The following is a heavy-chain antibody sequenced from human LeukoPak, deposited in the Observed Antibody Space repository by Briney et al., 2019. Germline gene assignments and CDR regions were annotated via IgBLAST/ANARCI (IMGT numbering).Heavy chain of an antibody. Sequence: SETLSLTCTVSGYSISSGYYWGWIRQPPGKGLEWIGSIYHSGSTYYNPSLKSRVTISLDTSKNQFSLKLSSVTAADTAVYYCARTPYGDYSRFDYWGQGTPVTVSS. V-gene: IGHV4-38-2*02. CDR1: GYSISSGYY. J-gene: IGHJ4*02. CDR2: IYHSGST. CDR3: ARTPYGDYSRFDY. D-gene: IGHD4-17*01.